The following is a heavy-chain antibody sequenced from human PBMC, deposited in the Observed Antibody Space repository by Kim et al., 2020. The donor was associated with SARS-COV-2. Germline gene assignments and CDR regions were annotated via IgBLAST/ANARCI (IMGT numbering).Heavy chain of an antibody. CDR3: ATAPVNYYDSSGYPTGNWFDP. J-gene: IGHJ5*02. CDR2: FDPEDGET. V-gene: IGHV1-24*01. D-gene: IGHD3-22*01. CDR1: GYTLTELS. Sequence: ASVKVSCKVSGYTLTELSMHWVRQAPGKGLEWMGGFDPEDGETIYAPKFQGRVTMTEDTSTDTAYMELSSLRSEDTAVYYCATAPVNYYDSSGYPTGNWFDPWGQGTLVTVSS.